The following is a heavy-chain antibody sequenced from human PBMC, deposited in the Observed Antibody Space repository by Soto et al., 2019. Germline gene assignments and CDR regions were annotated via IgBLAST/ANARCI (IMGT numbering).Heavy chain of an antibody. CDR3: VRQGIGPLHGLVDV. J-gene: IGHJ6*02. Sequence: QVQLQQSGPGLVKPSETLSLTCTVSSGPTSSHNWGWIRQPPGRGLEWIGYVYNTGGTSYNPTLRSRVTISAATSTKHISRTLRSVTAADTAVYNCVRQGIGPLHGLVDVWGQGTTVSVSS. V-gene: IGHV4-59*08. CDR2: VYNTGGT. CDR1: SGPTSSHN. D-gene: IGHD6-6*01.